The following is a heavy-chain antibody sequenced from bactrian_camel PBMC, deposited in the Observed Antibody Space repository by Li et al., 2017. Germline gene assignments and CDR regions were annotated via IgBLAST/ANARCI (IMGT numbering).Heavy chain of an antibody. J-gene: IGHJ6*01. D-gene: IGHD2*01. CDR2: ISNDGENA. V-gene: IGHV3S1*01. CDR3: VKDGTNNEHDTPSLGY. CDR1: GFTVSRYW. Sequence: QLVESGGGLVQPGGSLTLSCVASGFTVSRYWMSWVRQAPGKGLEWISQISNDGENAYYGDSIKGRSTASRDIAKATVYLQMNSLKYEDTAVYYCVKDGTNNEHDTPSLGYWGQGTQVTVS.